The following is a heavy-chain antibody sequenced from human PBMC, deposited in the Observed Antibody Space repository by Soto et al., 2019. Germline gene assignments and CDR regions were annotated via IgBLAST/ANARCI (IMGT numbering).Heavy chain of an antibody. CDR3: ARGYSNYGYYGMDV. CDR2: MNPNSGNV. J-gene: IGHJ6*02. V-gene: IGHV1-8*01. Sequence: QVQLVQSGAEVKKPGASVKVSCKASGYTFTNHDINWVRQATGQGLEWMGWMNPNSGNVGYAQKFQGRVTMTRNTSISTAYMELSSLRSEDTAVYYCARGYSNYGYYGMDVWGQGTTVTVPS. CDR1: GYTFTNHD. D-gene: IGHD4-4*01.